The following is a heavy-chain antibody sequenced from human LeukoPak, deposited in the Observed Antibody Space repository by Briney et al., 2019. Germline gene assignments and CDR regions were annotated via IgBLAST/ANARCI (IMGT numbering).Heavy chain of an antibody. Sequence: ASVKVSCKASGYTFTSYDINWVRQATGQGLEWMGWMNPNSGNTGYAQKFQGRVTMTRNTSISTAYMELSSLRSEDTAVYYCARDLPQAGALDYWGQGTLVTVSS. D-gene: IGHD6-19*01. J-gene: IGHJ4*02. V-gene: IGHV1-8*01. CDR3: ARDLPQAGALDY. CDR2: MNPNSGNT. CDR1: GYTFTSYD.